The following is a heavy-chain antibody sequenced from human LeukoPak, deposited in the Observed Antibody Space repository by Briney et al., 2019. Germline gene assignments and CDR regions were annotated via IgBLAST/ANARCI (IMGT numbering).Heavy chain of an antibody. V-gene: IGHV4-30-4*08. D-gene: IGHD3-22*01. Sequence: KPSQTLSLTCTVSGGSISSGDYYWSWIRQPPGKGLEWIGYIYYSGSTYYNPSLKSRVTISVDTSKNQFSLKLSSVTAADTAVYHCARDSSGHYFDYWGQGTLVTVSS. CDR1: GGSISSGDYY. CDR3: ARDSSGHYFDY. J-gene: IGHJ4*02. CDR2: IYYSGST.